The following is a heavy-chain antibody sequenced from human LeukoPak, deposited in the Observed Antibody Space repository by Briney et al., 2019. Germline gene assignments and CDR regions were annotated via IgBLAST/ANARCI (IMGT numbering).Heavy chain of an antibody. J-gene: IGHJ4*02. Sequence: PSETLSLTCAVSGYSISSGYYWGWIRQPPGRGLDWIGSIYHSGSTYYNPSLKSRVTISVDTSKNQFSLKLSSVTASDTAVYYCARPAATGYYFDYWGQGTLVTVSS. D-gene: IGHD2-15*01. V-gene: IGHV4-38-2*01. CDR2: IYHSGST. CDR1: GYSISSGYY. CDR3: ARPAATGYYFDY.